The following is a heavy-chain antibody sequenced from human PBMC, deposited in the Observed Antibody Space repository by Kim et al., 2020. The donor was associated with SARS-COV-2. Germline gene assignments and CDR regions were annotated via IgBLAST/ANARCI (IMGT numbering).Heavy chain of an antibody. Sequence: GGSLRLSCAVSGLTFSTTDMHWVRQAPGKGLEWIAYISRSGSAIVYADSVKDRFTISRDEAKNSIFLQMNSLRDEDTAVYYCARDRTAFDYWGQGTLVTVSS. V-gene: IGHV3-48*02. CDR2: ISRSGSAI. D-gene: IGHD1-1*01. CDR1: GLTFSTTD. CDR3: ARDRTAFDY. J-gene: IGHJ4*02.